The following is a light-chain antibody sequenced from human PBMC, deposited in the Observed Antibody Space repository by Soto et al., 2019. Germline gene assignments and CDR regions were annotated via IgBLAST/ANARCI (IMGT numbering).Light chain of an antibody. J-gene: IGLJ1*01. V-gene: IGLV2-14*01. Sequence: QSALTQPASVSGSPGQSITISCTGTSSDVGGYNYVSWYQQHPGKAPKLLIYEVSNRPSGVSHRFSGSKSGNTASLTISGLQAEDEADYYCSSHAGSNNYVFGTGTKVTVL. CDR3: SSHAGSNNYV. CDR2: EVS. CDR1: SSDVGGYNY.